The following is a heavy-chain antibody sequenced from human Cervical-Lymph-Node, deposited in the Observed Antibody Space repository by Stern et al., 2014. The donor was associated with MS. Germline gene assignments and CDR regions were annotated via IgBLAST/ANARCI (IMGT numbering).Heavy chain of an antibody. V-gene: IGHV4-4*02. D-gene: IGHD3-10*01. CDR3: ARSRGRGDSFHI. CDR2: VYHGGST. J-gene: IGHJ3*02. Sequence: QLQLQESGPSLVKPSATLSLTCAASGGSFSISNWWNFVRQPPGKGLGWSAEVYHGGSTNYNPSLRSRVTISIDKSITQFSLNLTSVTAADTAVYYCARSRGRGDSFHIGGQGTMVTVSS. CDR1: GGSFSISNW.